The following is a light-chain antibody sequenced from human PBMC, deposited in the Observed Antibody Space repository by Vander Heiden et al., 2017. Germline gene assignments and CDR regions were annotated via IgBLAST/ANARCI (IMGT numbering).Light chain of an antibody. CDR3: GAWDSILSVVV. V-gene: IGLV1-51*01. J-gene: IGLJ2*01. Sequence: QSVLTQPPSVSAAAGQKGTISCSGSNSHIGRNWVTWYQQLPGTAPKLLIYDSNKRPSGFPDRFSGFKSGTSATLGITGLQAGDEADYYCGAWDSILSVVVFGGGTKLTVL. CDR1: NSHIGRNW. CDR2: DSN.